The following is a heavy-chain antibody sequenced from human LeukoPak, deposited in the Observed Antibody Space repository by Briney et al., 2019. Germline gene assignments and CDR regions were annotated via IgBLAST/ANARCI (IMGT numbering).Heavy chain of an antibody. CDR1: GGSISSYS. D-gene: IGHD3-10*01. Sequence: KTSETLSLTCTVSGGSISSYSWSWIRQPPGKGLEWIGYIYYSGSTNYNPSLKSRVTISVDTSKKQFSLKLSSVTAADTAVYYCARGVDYYGVWGQGTLVTVSS. CDR2: IYYSGST. CDR3: ARGVDYYGV. V-gene: IGHV4-59*12. J-gene: IGHJ4*02.